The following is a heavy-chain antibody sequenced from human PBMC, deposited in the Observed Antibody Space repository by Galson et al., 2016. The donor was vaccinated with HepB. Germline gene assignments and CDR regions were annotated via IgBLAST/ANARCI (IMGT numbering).Heavy chain of an antibody. Sequence: SLRLSCAASGFTFRSYAMHWVRQAPGKGLEWVAVIWSDGTNKNYADSVKGRFTISSDNSKNTLYLQMNSLRTEDTAVYFCARDAGGRYYYYYMDVWGKGTTVTVSS. D-gene: IGHD2-15*01. CDR1: GFTFRSYA. CDR2: IWSDGTNK. J-gene: IGHJ6*03. CDR3: ARDAGGRYYYYYMDV. V-gene: IGHV3-33*01.